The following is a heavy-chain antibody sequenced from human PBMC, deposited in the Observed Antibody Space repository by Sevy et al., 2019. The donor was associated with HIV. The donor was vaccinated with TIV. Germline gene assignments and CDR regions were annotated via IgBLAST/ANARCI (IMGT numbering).Heavy chain of an antibody. CDR2: INEDGTEK. CDR3: ARDGAAGDF. D-gene: IGHD3-16*01. V-gene: IGHV3-7*01. J-gene: IGHJ4*02. CDR1: GFTFTRYW. Sequence: GGYLRLSCAASGFTFTRYWMTWVRQSPGKGLQWLGNINEDGTEKYYRDSVRGRFTISRDNTKKSLHLQMNSLRVDDTGVYYCARDGAAGDFWGQGTLVTVSS.